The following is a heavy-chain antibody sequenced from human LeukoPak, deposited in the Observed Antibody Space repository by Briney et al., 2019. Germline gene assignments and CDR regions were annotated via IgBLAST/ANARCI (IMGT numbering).Heavy chain of an antibody. CDR1: GFTFSSYG. D-gene: IGHD2-15*01. V-gene: IGHV3-30*02. CDR2: IRYDGSNK. J-gene: IGHJ4*02. Sequence: GGSLRLSCAASGFTFSSYGMHWVRQAPGKGLEWVAFIRYDGSNKYYADSVKGRFTISRDNSKNTLYLQMNSLRAEDTAVYYCAKDIVVVVAASPDYWGQGTLVTVSS. CDR3: AKDIVVVVAASPDY.